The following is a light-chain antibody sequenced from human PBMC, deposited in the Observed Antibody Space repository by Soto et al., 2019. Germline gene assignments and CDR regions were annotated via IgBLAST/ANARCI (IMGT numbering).Light chain of an antibody. CDR3: QQYTYWPPLT. J-gene: IGKJ4*01. CDR1: QSVHRD. CDR2: DAS. V-gene: IGKV3-15*01. Sequence: EIVMTQSPATQSVSPGEVASLSCKASQSVHRDLAWYQQKPGQAPRLLIYDASTRATGIPARFSGSGSGTEFTLTISSLQSEDFAVYYCQQYTYWPPLTFGGGTKVEI.